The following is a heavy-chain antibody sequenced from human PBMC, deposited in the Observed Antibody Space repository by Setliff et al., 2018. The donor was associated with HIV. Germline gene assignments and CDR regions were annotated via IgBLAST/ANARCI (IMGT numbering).Heavy chain of an antibody. D-gene: IGHD3-3*01. CDR2: IKIKTDGGTI. V-gene: IGHV3-15*01. J-gene: IGHJ4*02. Sequence: GGSLRLSCAASGFTISNVWMTWVRQAPGKGLEWVGRIKIKTDGGTIDYAAPVKGRFTISRDDSRDTVYLQMNSLKTEDTAVYYCAKPRRYNTYYFDHWGQGTLVTVSS. CDR3: AKPRRYNTYYFDH. CDR1: GFTISNVW.